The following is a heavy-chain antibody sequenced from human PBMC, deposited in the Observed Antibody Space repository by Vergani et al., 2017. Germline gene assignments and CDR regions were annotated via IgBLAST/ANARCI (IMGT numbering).Heavy chain of an antibody. V-gene: IGHV4-61*01. CDR3: ARDGFLSGWAKYNWFDP. J-gene: IGHJ5*02. CDR2: IYYSGST. D-gene: IGHD6-19*01. CDR1: GCSFSSCSYY. Sequence: QVQLQESGPGLVKPSETLSLTCTVSGCSFSSCSYYWIWIRQPPGKGLEWIGYIYYSGSTNYNPSLKSLVTISVATSKNQFFLKLSSVTAADTAVYYCARDGFLSGWAKYNWFDPWGQGTLVTVSS.